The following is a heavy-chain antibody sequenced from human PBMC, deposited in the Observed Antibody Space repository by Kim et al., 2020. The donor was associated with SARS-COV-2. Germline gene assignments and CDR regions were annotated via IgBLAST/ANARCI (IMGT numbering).Heavy chain of an antibody. V-gene: IGHV1-18*01. CDR2: ISAYNGDT. CDR3: ARDLGVWSGYFFDFDF. J-gene: IGHJ4*02. CDR1: GYTFTSYG. D-gene: IGHD3-3*01. Sequence: ASVKVSCKAYGYTFTSYGISWVRQAPGQGLEWMGWISAYNGDTNYAQRLQGRVTMTTDTSTSTAYMDLRSLRSDDTAVYYCARDLGVWSGYFFDFDFWGQGTLVTVSS.